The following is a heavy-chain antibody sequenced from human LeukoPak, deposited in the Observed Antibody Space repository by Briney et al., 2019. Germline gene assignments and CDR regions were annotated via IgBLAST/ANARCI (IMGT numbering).Heavy chain of an antibody. D-gene: IGHD2-15*01. CDR1: GFTFSSYS. CDR3: ARDVGEYCSGGSCTACVH. Sequence: PGGSLRLSCAASGFTFSSYSMNWVRQAPGKGLEWASSISGSSSYIYYADSMKGRFTISRDNAKKSLYLQMNSLRAEDTAVYFCARDVGEYCSGGSCTACVHWGQGTLVTVSS. CDR2: ISGSSSYI. J-gene: IGHJ4*02. V-gene: IGHV3-21*01.